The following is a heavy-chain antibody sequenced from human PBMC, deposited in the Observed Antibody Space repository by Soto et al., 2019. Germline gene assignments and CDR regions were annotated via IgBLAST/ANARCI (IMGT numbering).Heavy chain of an antibody. CDR2: IYYSGST. V-gene: IGHV4-59*01. Sequence: SETLSLTCTVSGGSISSYYWSWIRQPPGKGLEWIGYIYYSGSTNYNPSLKSRVTISVDTSKNQFSLKLSSVTAADTAVYYCARDHAGPYYDSSGYYLDYFDYWGQGTLVTV. D-gene: IGHD3-22*01. J-gene: IGHJ4*02. CDR1: GGSISSYY. CDR3: ARDHAGPYYDSSGYYLDYFDY.